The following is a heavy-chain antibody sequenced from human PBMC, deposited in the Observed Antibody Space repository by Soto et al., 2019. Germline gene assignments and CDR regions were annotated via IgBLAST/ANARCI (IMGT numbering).Heavy chain of an antibody. CDR1: GFTFSSYG. Sequence: GVSLRLSCAASGFTFSSYGMHWVRQAPGKGLEWVAVISYDGSNKYYADSVKGRFTISRDNSKNTLYLQMNSLRAEDTAVYYCAKDRSDSGYYYYYYGMDVWGQGTTVTVSS. V-gene: IGHV3-30*18. CDR3: AKDRSDSGYYYYYYGMDV. D-gene: IGHD2-21*02. CDR2: ISYDGSNK. J-gene: IGHJ6*02.